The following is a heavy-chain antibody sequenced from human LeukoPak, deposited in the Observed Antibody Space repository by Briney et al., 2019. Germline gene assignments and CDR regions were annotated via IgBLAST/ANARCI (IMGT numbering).Heavy chain of an antibody. V-gene: IGHV3-23*01. CDR2: ISGKGGRT. CDR3: AKDLRNTLAAAGCIDY. Sequence: GGALRLSCAASGFTFDIYAMNWVRQAPGRGREWVSAISGKGGRTYYPDSVKGRFTISRDNSMNTLYLQMNSLRAEDTALYYCAKDLRNTLAAAGCIDYWGQGTLVTVSS. D-gene: IGHD6-13*01. CDR1: GFTFDIYA. J-gene: IGHJ4*02.